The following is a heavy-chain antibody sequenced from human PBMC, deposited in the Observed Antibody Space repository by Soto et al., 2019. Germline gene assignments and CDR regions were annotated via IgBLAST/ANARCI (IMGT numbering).Heavy chain of an antibody. CDR1: GGSISSSSYY. D-gene: IGHD6-13*01. CDR2: IYYSGST. V-gene: IGHV4-39*01. CDR3: ARHPHSSSRLGVWFDP. Sequence: SETLSLTCTVSGGSISSSSYYWGWIRQPPGKGLEWIGSIYYSGSTYYNPSLKSRVTISVDTSKNQFSLKLSSMTAAETAVYYCARHPHSSSRLGVWFDPWGQGTLVTVSS. J-gene: IGHJ5*02.